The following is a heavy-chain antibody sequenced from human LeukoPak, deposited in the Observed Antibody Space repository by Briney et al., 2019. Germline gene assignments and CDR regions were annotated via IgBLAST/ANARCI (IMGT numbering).Heavy chain of an antibody. CDR1: GFTFSGYG. J-gene: IGHJ4*02. Sequence: PGGSLRLSCAASGFTFSGYGIHWVRQAPGKGLEWMAVISYDGSNKYYADSVKGRFTISRDNSKNMLYLQMNNLRAEDTAVYYCAKSYGFTDYWGQGTLVTVSS. CDR3: AKSYGFTDY. V-gene: IGHV3-30*18. CDR2: ISYDGSNK. D-gene: IGHD3-10*01.